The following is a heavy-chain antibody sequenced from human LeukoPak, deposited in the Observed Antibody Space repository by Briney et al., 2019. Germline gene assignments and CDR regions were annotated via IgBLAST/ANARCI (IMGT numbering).Heavy chain of an antibody. CDR1: GFTFSSYS. CDR3: AREGNDYVPFFQH. Sequence: GRSLRLSCAASGFTFSSYSMNWVRQAPGKGLEWVSYISSSSSTIYYADSVKGRFTISRDNAKNSLYLQMNSLRAEDTAVYYCAREGNDYVPFFQHWGQGTLVTVSS. J-gene: IGHJ1*01. D-gene: IGHD3-16*01. CDR2: ISSSSSTI. V-gene: IGHV3-48*04.